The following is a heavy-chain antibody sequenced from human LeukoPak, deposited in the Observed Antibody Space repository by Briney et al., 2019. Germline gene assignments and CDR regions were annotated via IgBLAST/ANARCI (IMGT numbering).Heavy chain of an antibody. CDR1: GWSFSGYY. CDR3: ARGLASGYPPIPFDY. V-gene: IGHV4-34*12. D-gene: IGHD3-3*01. Sequence: SETLSLTCAVYGWSFSGYYWTWIRQPPGKGLEWIGEIIDTGSTKYNSSLKSRVTISVDTSKNDFSLNLTSVTAADTAIYYCARGLASGYPPIPFDYWGQGTLVTVSS. CDR2: IIDTGST. J-gene: IGHJ4*02.